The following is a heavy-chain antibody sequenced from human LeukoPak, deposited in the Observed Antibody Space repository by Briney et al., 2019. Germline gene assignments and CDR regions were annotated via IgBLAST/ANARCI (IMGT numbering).Heavy chain of an antibody. Sequence: GGSLRLSCAASGFTFSGFWMSWVRQTPGKGLEWVANIKQDGSEKYYVDFVKGRFTISRDNAKNSLSLQMNSLRVEDTAVYYCARAGSFWHYVYWGQGTLVTVSS. J-gene: IGHJ4*02. V-gene: IGHV3-7*01. CDR1: GFTFSGFW. CDR2: IKQDGSEK. D-gene: IGHD1-7*01. CDR3: ARAGSFWHYVY.